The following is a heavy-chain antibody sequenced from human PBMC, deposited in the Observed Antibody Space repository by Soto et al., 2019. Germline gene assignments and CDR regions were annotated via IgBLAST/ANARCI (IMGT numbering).Heavy chain of an antibody. D-gene: IGHD5-12*01. CDR2: IYYSGTS. Sequence: PGKGLEWIGTIYYSGTSYHNPSLKSRVSISVDTSKNQISLTLTSVTAADTAVYYCASRVEGLYSGNDRYVFALWGQGTLVTVIS. V-gene: IGHV4-39*01. J-gene: IGHJ4*02. CDR3: ASRVEGLYSGNDRYVFAL.